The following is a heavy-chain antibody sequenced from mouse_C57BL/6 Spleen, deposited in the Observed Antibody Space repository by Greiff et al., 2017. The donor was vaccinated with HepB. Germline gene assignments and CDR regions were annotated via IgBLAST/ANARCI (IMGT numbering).Heavy chain of an antibody. J-gene: IGHJ4*01. CDR1: GYTFTSYW. D-gene: IGHD1-1*01. CDR2: IDPSDSYT. CDR3: ARKGLLRYSYAMDY. Sequence: QVQLQQPGAELVRPGTSVKLSCKASGYTFTSYWMHWVKQRPGQGLEWIGVIDPSDSYTNYNQKFKGKATLTVDTSSSTAYMQLSSLTSEDSAVYYCARKGLLRYSYAMDYWGQGTSVTVSS. V-gene: IGHV1-59*01.